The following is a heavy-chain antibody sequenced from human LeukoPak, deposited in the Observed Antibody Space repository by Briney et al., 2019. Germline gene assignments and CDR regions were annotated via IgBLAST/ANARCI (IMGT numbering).Heavy chain of an antibody. V-gene: IGHV4-59*08. CDR3: SRHPWESYYYDSSGYFGAFDI. Sequence: SETLSLTCTVSGGSVIDYYWSWIRQPPGKGLEWIGYIYSSGSTNYNPSLMSRVTISVDTSKNQFSLRLSSVTAADTAVYYCSRHPWESYYYDSSGYFGAFDIWGQGTMVTVSS. CDR1: GGSVIDYY. CDR2: IYSSGST. J-gene: IGHJ3*02. D-gene: IGHD3-22*01.